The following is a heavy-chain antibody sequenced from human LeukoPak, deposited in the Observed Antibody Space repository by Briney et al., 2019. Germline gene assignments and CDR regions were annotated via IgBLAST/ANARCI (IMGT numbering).Heavy chain of an antibody. Sequence: SETLSLXCTVSGGSISSSSYYWGWIRQPPVKGLEWIGSIYYSGSTYYNPSLKSRVTISVDTSKNQFSLRLSSVTAADTAVYYCASLGVPAARYYFDYWGQGTLVTVSS. CDR1: GGSISSSSYY. D-gene: IGHD2-2*01. J-gene: IGHJ4*02. V-gene: IGHV4-39*01. CDR2: IYYSGST. CDR3: ASLGVPAARYYFDY.